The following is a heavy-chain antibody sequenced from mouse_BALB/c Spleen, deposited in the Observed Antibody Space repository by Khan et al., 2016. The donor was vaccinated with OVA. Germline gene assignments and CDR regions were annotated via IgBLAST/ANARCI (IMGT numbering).Heavy chain of an antibody. Sequence: QVQLQQSGAELAKPGASVKMSCKASGYTFTTYWMHWVKQRPGQGLEWIGYINPTSGYTDYTEKFTDRATLSADNSSSTSYMQLSSLTSEDSAGYYCTRDRIDYWGQGTTVTVSS. CDR2: INPTSGYT. CDR1: GYTFTTYW. V-gene: IGHV1-7*01. J-gene: IGHJ2*01. CDR3: TRDRIDY.